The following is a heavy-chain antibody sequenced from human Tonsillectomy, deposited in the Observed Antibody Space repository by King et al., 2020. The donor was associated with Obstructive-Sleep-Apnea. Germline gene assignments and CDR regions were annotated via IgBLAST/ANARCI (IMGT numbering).Heavy chain of an antibody. CDR3: ARGVGFLEWLANWFDP. V-gene: IGHV5-51*01. CDR2: LYPGDSDT. J-gene: IGHJ5*02. D-gene: IGHD3-3*01. Sequence: VQLVQSGAEVKKPVESLKISCKGSGYSFTIYWIGWVRQMPGKCVEGMWNLYPGDSDTRSSQSFQAQVTISDDKSSSTANLQWSSLKASDTAMYYCARGVGFLEWLANWFDPWGQGTLVTVSS. CDR1: GYSFTIYW.